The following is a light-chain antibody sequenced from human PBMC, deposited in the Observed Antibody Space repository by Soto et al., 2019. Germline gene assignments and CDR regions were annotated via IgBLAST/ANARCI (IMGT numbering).Light chain of an antibody. Sequence: AIQMTQSPSSLSASVGDRVTITCRASQDIRTELGWYQQKPGNAPKLLIYATSILQSGVPSRFSGIVSGTDFTLTISSLQPEDFATYYCLQDYSYPRTFGQGTNVEIK. J-gene: IGKJ1*01. CDR1: QDIRTE. CDR2: ATS. CDR3: LQDYSYPRT. V-gene: IGKV1-6*01.